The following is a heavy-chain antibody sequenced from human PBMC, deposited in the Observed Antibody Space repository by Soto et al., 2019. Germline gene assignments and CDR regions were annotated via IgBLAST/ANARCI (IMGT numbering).Heavy chain of an antibody. CDR2: ISYDGSNK. CDR1: GFTFSSYG. J-gene: IGHJ4*02. V-gene: IGHV3-30*03. Sequence: QVQLVESGGGVVQPGRSLRLSCAASGFTFSSYGMHWVRQAPGKGLEWVAVISYDGSNKYYADSVKGRFTISRDKSKNTLYLQMNSLRAEDTAVYYCATVVISDYWGQGTLVTVAS. CDR3: ATVVISDY. D-gene: IGHD2-15*01.